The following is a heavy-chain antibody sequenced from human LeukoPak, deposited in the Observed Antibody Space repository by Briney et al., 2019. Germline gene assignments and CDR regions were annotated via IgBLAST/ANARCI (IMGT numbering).Heavy chain of an antibody. CDR2: IDKIGVGT. CDR1: GFTFSSFA. Sequence: QTGGSLRLSCAASGFTFSSFAMSWIRQAPGKGLEWVSSIDKIGVGTYYADSVRGRFTISGDNSKNTLFLQMNSLRAEDSAVYYCAKDYVVGSIDSWGQGTLVTVSS. V-gene: IGHV3-23*01. D-gene: IGHD2-21*01. CDR3: AKDYVVGSIDS. J-gene: IGHJ4*02.